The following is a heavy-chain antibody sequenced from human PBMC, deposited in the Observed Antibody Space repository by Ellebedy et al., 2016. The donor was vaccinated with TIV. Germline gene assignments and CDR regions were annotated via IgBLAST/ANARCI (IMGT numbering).Heavy chain of an antibody. D-gene: IGHD6-13*01. CDR2: IYPGDSDT. J-gene: IGHJ5*02. Sequence: GESLKISCKGSGYSFTSYWIGWVRQMPGKCLEWMGIIYPGDSDTRYSPSFQGQVTISADKSISTAYLQWSSLKASDTAMYYCAYLTAAAAPGGWFDPWGQGTLVTVSS. CDR1: GYSFTSYW. V-gene: IGHV5-51*01. CDR3: AYLTAAAAPGGWFDP.